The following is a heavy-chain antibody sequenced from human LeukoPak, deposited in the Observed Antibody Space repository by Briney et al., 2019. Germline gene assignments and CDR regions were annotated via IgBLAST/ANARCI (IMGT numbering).Heavy chain of an antibody. V-gene: IGHV4-39*02. CDR3: AREVSSGWTYFDY. Sequence: SETLSLTCTVSGGSITSSTYYWGWIRQPPGKGLEWIGSIYHSGHTYDNPSLKSRVTISVDTSKSQFSLKLTYVTAADTAVYYCAREVSSGWTYFDYWGQGSLVTVSS. D-gene: IGHD6-19*01. J-gene: IGHJ4*02. CDR1: GGSITSSTYY. CDR2: IYHSGHT.